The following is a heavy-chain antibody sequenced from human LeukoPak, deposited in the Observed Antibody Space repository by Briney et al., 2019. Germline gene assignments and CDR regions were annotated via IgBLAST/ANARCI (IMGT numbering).Heavy chain of an antibody. CDR1: GFTFSRHW. J-gene: IGHJ4*02. CDR2: IKEDGSKK. Sequence: GGSLRLSCAASGFTFSRHWMTWVRQAAGKGREWVANIKEDGSKKNYVDSVKGRFTISRDNSKNTLYLQMNSLRAEDTAVYYCAKGALYYYDSSGYLDFWGQGTLVTVSS. D-gene: IGHD3-22*01. V-gene: IGHV3-7*03. CDR3: AKGALYYYDSSGYLDF.